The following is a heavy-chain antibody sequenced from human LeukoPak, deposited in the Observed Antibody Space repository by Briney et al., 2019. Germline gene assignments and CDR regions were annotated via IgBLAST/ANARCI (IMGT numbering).Heavy chain of an antibody. CDR3: ARIHFTYYYDSSGYPSNWFDP. V-gene: IGHV3-7*01. Sequence: GGSLRLSCAASGFTFSSYWMSWVRQAPGKGLEWVANIKQDGSEKYYVDSGKGRFTISRDNAKNSLYLQMNSLRAEDTAVYYCARIHFTYYYDSSGYPSNWFDPWGQGTLVTVSS. CDR2: IKQDGSEK. D-gene: IGHD3-22*01. CDR1: GFTFSSYW. J-gene: IGHJ5*02.